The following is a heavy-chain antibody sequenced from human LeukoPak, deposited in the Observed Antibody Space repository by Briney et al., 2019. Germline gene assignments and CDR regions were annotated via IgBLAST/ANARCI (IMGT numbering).Heavy chain of an antibody. Sequence: GGSLRLSCAASGFTFDSYAMSWVRQSPGKGLEWVSAVSSNSGTTYYADSVRGRFTISRDNSKNTLFLQLNNLRAEDRATYYCAKGADSGYYYFDYWGRGTLVTVSS. CDR1: GFTFDSYA. D-gene: IGHD3-22*01. CDR2: VSSNSGTT. CDR3: AKGADSGYYYFDY. V-gene: IGHV3-23*01. J-gene: IGHJ4*02.